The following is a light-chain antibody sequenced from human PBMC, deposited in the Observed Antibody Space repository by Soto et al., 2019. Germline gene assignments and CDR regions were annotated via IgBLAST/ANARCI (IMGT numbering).Light chain of an antibody. CDR2: EGS. CDR3: CSYAGSSTNV. V-gene: IGLV2-23*01. Sequence: QSALTQPASVSGSPGQSITISCTGTSSDVGSHNLVSWYQQHPGKAPKLMIYEGSKWPSGVSSRFSGSKSGNTASLTISGLQAEDEADYYCCSYAGSSTNVFGTGTKVTVL. CDR1: SSDVGSHNL. J-gene: IGLJ1*01.